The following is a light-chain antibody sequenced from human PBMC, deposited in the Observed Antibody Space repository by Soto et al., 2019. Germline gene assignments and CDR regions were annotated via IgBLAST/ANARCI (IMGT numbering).Light chain of an antibody. CDR3: QQYYGTPYT. J-gene: IGKJ2*01. CDR2: WAS. CDR1: QSVLYSSNNKNY. V-gene: IGKV4-1*01. Sequence: DIVTTQSPDSLAVSLGERATINCKSSQSVLYSSNNKNYLAWYQQKPGQPPKLLIYWASTRESGVPDRFSGSWSGTDFTLTISSLQAEDVAVYYCQQYYGTPYTFGQGTKLEIK.